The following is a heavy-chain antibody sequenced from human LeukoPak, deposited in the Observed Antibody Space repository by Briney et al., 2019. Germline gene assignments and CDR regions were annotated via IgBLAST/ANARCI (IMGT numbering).Heavy chain of an antibody. V-gene: IGHV3-23*01. CDR2: ISCSGGST. Sequence: PGGSLTLSCAVSGFTFSSYDMSWVRQAPGKGLEWVSAISCSGGSTYYADSEKRMLTISRQNSKHTLYLHMNRHSADDDAVYYCAKRGEYHSRGYCFDYWGQGTLVTVSS. CDR1: GFTFSSYD. D-gene: IGHD3-22*01. J-gene: IGHJ4*02. CDR3: AKRGEYHSRGYCFDY.